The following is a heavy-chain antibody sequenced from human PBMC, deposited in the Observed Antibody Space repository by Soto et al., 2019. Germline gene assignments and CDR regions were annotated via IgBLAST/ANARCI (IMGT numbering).Heavy chain of an antibody. V-gene: IGHV4-31*03. CDR3: ARTHIAVAGPPANWFDP. D-gene: IGHD6-19*01. CDR1: GGSISSGGYY. Sequence: NPSETLSLTCTVSGGSISSGGYYWSWIRQHPGKGLEWIGYIYYSGSTYYNPSLRSRVTISVDTSKNQFSLKLSSVTAADTAVYYCARTHIAVAGPPANWFDPWGQGTLVTVSS. J-gene: IGHJ5*02. CDR2: IYYSGST.